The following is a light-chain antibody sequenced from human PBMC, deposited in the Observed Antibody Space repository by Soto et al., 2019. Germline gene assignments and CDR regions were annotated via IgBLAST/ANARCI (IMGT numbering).Light chain of an antibody. V-gene: IGKV3-20*01. CDR1: QSVGRDY. J-gene: IGKJ1*01. CDR2: NAS. Sequence: EIVLTQSPATLSLSPGERATLSCRASQSVGRDYLGWYQQKPGQAARLVIYNASNRASGIPDRFSGSGSGTDFTLTISRLEPEDFAVYYCHQYAYAPWTFGQGTKVEIK. CDR3: HQYAYAPWT.